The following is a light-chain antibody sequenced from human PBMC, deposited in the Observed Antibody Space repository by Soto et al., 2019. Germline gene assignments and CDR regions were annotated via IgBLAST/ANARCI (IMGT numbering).Light chain of an antibody. Sequence: QSALTRPPSASGSLGQSVTISCTGTSSDVGGYNYVSWHQQHPGKAPKVMIYEVTKRPPEVPDRFSGSKSGNTASLTVSGLQAEDEADYYCSSFAGGGNPVLLGGGTKLTVL. J-gene: IGLJ2*01. CDR2: EVT. CDR3: SSFAGGGNPVL. V-gene: IGLV2-8*01. CDR1: SSDVGGYNY.